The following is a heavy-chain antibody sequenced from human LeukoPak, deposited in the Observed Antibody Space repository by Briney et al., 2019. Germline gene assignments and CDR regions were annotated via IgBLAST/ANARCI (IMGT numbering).Heavy chain of an antibody. D-gene: IGHD1-26*01. V-gene: IGHV1-3*01. J-gene: IGHJ4*02. CDR1: GCTFTSYA. CDR2: INAGNGNT. Sequence: GASVKVSCKASGCTFTSYAMHWVRQAPGQRLEWMGWINAGNGNTKYSQKFQGRVTITRDTSASTAYMELSSLRSEDTAVYYCARAPVGATAVTRFPEYYFDYWGQGTLVTVSS. CDR3: ARAPVGATAVTRFPEYYFDY.